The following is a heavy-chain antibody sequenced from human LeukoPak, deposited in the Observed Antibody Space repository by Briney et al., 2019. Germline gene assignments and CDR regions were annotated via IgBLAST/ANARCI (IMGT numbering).Heavy chain of an antibody. D-gene: IGHD7-27*01. Sequence: PGGSLRLSCAASGFTFSSYAMSWVRQAPGKGLEWVSAISGSGGSTYYADSVKGRFTISRDNSENTLYLQMNSLRAEDTAVYYCAKAGTGGTLVDYWGQGTLVTVSS. V-gene: IGHV3-23*01. J-gene: IGHJ4*02. CDR1: GFTFSSYA. CDR2: ISGSGGST. CDR3: AKAGTGGTLVDY.